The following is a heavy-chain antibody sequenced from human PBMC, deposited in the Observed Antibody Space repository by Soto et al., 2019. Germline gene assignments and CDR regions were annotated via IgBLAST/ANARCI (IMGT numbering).Heavy chain of an antibody. J-gene: IGHJ4*02. Sequence: QVLLVESGGGVVQTGRSLRLSCAASGFTFSSYGMHWVRQAPGKGLAWVAVISYEGSNKYYADSVKGRFTISRENSKNTLYLQMNSRRAEDTAVYYCAKPPPVAAAGPFDYWGQGTLVTVSS. V-gene: IGHV3-30*18. D-gene: IGHD6-13*01. CDR2: ISYEGSNK. CDR1: GFTFSSYG. CDR3: AKPPPVAAAGPFDY.